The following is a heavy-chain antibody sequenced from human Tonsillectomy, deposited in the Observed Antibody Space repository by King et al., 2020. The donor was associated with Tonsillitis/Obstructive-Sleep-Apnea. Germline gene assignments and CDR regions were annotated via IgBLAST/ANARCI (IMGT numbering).Heavy chain of an antibody. Sequence: VQLVESGGGLVKPGGSLRLSCAASGFTFSNAWMSWVRQAPGKGLEWVGRIKSKTDGGTTDYAAPVKGRFTISRDDSKNTLYLQMNSLKTEDTAVYYCTTERYDFWSGYYSNFDYSGQGTLVTVSS. J-gene: IGHJ4*02. D-gene: IGHD3-3*01. CDR3: TTERYDFWSGYYSNFDY. V-gene: IGHV3-15*01. CDR2: IKSKTDGGTT. CDR1: GFTFSNAW.